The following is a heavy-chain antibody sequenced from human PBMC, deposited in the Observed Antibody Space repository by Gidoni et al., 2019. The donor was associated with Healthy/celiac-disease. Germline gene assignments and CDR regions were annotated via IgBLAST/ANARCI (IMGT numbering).Heavy chain of an antibody. CDR2: ISGRGGST. CDR1: GFTFSSYA. V-gene: IGHV3-23*04. J-gene: IGHJ6*02. CDR3: AKDSRGYGYGPKFHYYDYGMDV. Sequence: EMQPVESGGGLVQPGGSLRHSCAASGFTFSSYAMSWVRQAPGKGLEWVSAISGRGGSTYYADSVKGRFTISRDNSKNTLDQQMNSLRAEDTAVYDCAKDSRGYGYGPKFHYYDYGMDVWGQGTTVTVSS. D-gene: IGHD5-18*01.